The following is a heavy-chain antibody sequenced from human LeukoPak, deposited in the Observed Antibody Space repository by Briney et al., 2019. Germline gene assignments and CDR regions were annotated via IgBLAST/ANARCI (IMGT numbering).Heavy chain of an antibody. D-gene: IGHD5-12*01. J-gene: IGHJ4*02. CDR2: ISPDSNYK. V-gene: IGHV3-21*01. CDR3: VRGGYRGFDYEY. CDR1: GFTFSTYS. Sequence: GGSLRLSCAASGFTFSTYSMNWPRLAPGKGLEWVSSISPDSNYKYYVDSVKGRFTISRDNAKSSLYLQMNSLRAEDTAVYYCVRGGYRGFDYEYWGQGTLVTVSS.